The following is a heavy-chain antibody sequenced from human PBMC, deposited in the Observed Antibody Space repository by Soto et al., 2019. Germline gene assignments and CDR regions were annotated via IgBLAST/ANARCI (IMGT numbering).Heavy chain of an antibody. CDR2: IFYSGST. CDR1: GGSISNYY. D-gene: IGHD5-18*01. Sequence: KESGPRLVKPSETLSLTCTVSGGSISNYYWSWIRQPPGRGLEWIGHIFYSGSTNYNPALKSQVTISVDTSKSQFSQKLSSVTAADTAVYYCAKDSGYNYGYFRWFDPWGQGTLVTVSS. J-gene: IGHJ5*02. CDR3: AKDSGYNYGYFRWFDP. V-gene: IGHV4-59*01.